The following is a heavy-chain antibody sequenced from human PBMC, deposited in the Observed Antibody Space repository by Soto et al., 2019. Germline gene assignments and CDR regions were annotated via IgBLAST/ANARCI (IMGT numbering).Heavy chain of an antibody. J-gene: IGHJ6*02. V-gene: IGHV1-69*12. D-gene: IGHD3-22*01. CDR2: IIPVFGTP. Sequence: QVQVVQSGAEVKKPGSSVKVSCKASGGSFSNYGISWVRQAPGQGLEWMGGIIPVFGTPHYAQNFQDRVTITADASTSTVYMEVSSLTSEDTAVYYCARGDATKIVVTTYYGLDVWGQGTTVTVSS. CDR1: GGSFSNYG. CDR3: ARGDATKIVVTTYYGLDV.